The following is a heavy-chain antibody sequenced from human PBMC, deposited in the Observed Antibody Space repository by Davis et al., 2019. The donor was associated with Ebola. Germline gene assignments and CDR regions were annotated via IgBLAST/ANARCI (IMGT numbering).Heavy chain of an antibody. CDR1: GFTFSSYS. CDR2: LSSFVSHP. CDR3: ASLGELVETNGYYYYYGMDV. D-gene: IGHD2-8*02. V-gene: IGHV3-30*03. J-gene: IGHJ6*02. Sequence: PGGSLRLSCAASGFTFSSYSMNWVRQAPGHVLECVSFLSSFVSHPSYADSVKGRFTISRDNSKNTLYLQMNSLRDEDTAVYYGASLGELVETNGYYYYYGMDVWGQGTTVTVSS.